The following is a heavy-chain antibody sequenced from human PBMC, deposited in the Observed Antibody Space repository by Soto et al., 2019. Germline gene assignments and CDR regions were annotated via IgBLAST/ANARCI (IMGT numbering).Heavy chain of an antibody. CDR1: GGSVSSSG. D-gene: IGHD3-22*01. J-gene: IGHJ4*02. V-gene: IGHV1-69*13. Sequence: SVKVSCKSSGGSVSSSGISWVRHAPGQGLEWVGGIIPIFVTSHYAQKFQGRVTITADESTNTAYMELTSLTSEDTAVYYCARSLDYHDYTGYSTVGVYFDYWGLGTLVTVSS. CDR2: IIPIFVTS. CDR3: ARSLDYHDYTGYSTVGVYFDY.